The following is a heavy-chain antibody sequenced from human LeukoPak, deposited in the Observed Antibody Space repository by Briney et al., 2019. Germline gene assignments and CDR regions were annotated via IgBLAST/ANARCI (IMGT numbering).Heavy chain of an antibody. J-gene: IGHJ4*02. CDR3: ARDLENFDY. D-gene: IGHD5-24*01. V-gene: IGHV3-33*08. CDR1: GFTFTIYG. CDR2: IWYDGSNK. Sequence: GGSLRLSCAGSGFTFTIYGMHWVRQAPGKGLEWVAVIWYDGSNKYYADSVKGRFTISRDNSKNTLYLQMNSLRAEDTAVYYCARDLENFDYWGEGTLVTVSS.